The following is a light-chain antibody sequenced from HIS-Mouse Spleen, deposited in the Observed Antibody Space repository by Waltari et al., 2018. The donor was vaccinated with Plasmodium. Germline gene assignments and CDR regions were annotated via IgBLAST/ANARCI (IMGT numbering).Light chain of an antibody. CDR3: SSYTSSSTHVV. CDR2: DVS. Sequence: QSALTQPASVSGSPGQSITISCTGTSSDVGGYNSVSWYQHHPGKAPKLIIYDVSNRPAGVSNRFPGSKSGNTASLTISGLQAEDEADYYCSSYTSSSTHVVFGGGTKLTVL. J-gene: IGLJ2*01. V-gene: IGLV2-14*03. CDR1: SSDVGGYNS.